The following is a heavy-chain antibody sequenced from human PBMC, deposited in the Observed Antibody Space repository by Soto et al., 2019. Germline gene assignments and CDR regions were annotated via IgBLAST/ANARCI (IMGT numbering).Heavy chain of an antibody. CDR2: IYYSGST. V-gene: IGHV4-59*01. J-gene: IGHJ5*02. D-gene: IGHD2-21*02. CDR1: GGSISSYY. Sequence: PSETLSLTCTVSGGSISSYYWSWIRQPPGKGLEWIGYIYYSGSTNYNPSLKSRVTISVDTSKNQFSLKLSSVTAADTAVYYCAGAYCGGDCYHTSNWFDPWGQGTLVTVS. CDR3: AGAYCGGDCYHTSNWFDP.